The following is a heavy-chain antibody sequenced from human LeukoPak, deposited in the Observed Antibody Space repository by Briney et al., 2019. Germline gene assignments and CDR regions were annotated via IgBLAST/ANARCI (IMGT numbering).Heavy chain of an antibody. CDR3: ARRAGEYSHPYDY. V-gene: IGHV3-53*01. CDR1: GFTVSSNS. J-gene: IGHJ4*02. Sequence: GGSLKLSCTVSGFTVSSNSMSWVRQAPGKGLEWVSFIYSGGNTLYSDSVKGRFTISRDNSKNTLYLQMNSLRAEDTAVYYCARRAGEYSHPYDYWGQGTLVTVSS. CDR2: IYSGGNT. D-gene: IGHD4-17*01.